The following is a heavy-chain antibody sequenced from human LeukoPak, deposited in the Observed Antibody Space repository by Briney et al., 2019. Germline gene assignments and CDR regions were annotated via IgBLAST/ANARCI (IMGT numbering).Heavy chain of an antibody. J-gene: IGHJ4*02. Sequence: PGGSLRLSCAASGFTFDDYAMHWVRQAPGKGLEWVSGISWNSGSIGYADSVKGRFTISRDNAKNSLYLQMNSLRAADTAVYYCAPKVVGSTPFDYWGQGTLVTVSS. CDR3: APKVVGSTPFDY. V-gene: IGHV3-9*01. CDR2: ISWNSGSI. D-gene: IGHD2-15*01. CDR1: GFTFDDYA.